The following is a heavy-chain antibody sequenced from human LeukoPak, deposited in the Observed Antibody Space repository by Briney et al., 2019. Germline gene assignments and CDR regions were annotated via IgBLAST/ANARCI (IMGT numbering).Heavy chain of an antibody. CDR3: ANPPDGY. D-gene: IGHD5-24*01. CDR2: ITGSGGST. J-gene: IGHJ4*02. Sequence: PGGSLRLSCAASGFTFSTYVVNWVRQAPGKGLEWVSTITGSGGSTYYADSVKGRFTISRDNSKNTLYLQMNSLRAEDTAVYYCANPPDGYWGQGTLVTVSS. V-gene: IGHV3-23*01. CDR1: GFTFSTYV.